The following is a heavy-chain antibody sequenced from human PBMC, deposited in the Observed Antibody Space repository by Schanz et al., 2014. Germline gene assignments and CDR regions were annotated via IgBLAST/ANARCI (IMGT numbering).Heavy chain of an antibody. D-gene: IGHD1-26*01. J-gene: IGHJ4*02. Sequence: QVQLVESGGGVVQPGRSLRLSCAASGFTFSSYGMHWVRQAPGKGLEWVAVIWYDGSNKYYADSVKGRFTISRDNSKNTLFVHMNRRRAEDTDVYYCARAHTTESYYPAGPPINYWGQGTLLTVSS. CDR1: GFTFSSYG. V-gene: IGHV3-33*01. CDR3: ARAHTTESYYPAGPPINY. CDR2: IWYDGSNK.